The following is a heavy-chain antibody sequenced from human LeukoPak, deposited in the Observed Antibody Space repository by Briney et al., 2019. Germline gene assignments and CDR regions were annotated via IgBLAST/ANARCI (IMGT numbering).Heavy chain of an antibody. Sequence: PSETLFLTCAVYGGSFSGYYWSWIRQPPGKGLEWIGEINHSGSTNYNPSLKSRVTISVDTSKNQFSLKLSSVTAADTAVYYCARGTPRYFDWLSYYRSGFDYWGQGTLVTVSS. CDR3: ARGTPRYFDWLSYYRSGFDY. CDR2: INHSGST. V-gene: IGHV4-34*01. CDR1: GGSFSGYY. J-gene: IGHJ4*02. D-gene: IGHD3-9*01.